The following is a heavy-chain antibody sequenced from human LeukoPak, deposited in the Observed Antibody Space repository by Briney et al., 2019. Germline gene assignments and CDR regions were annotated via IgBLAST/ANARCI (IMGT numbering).Heavy chain of an antibody. D-gene: IGHD4-17*01. CDR3: ARADYGDYPSGAFDI. CDR2: IYSGGST. J-gene: IGHJ3*02. Sequence: PGGSLRLSCAASGFTVSSNYMSWVRQAPGKGLEWVSVIYSGGSTYYADSVKGRFTISRDNSKNTLYLQMNSLRAEDTAVYYCARADYGDYPSGAFDIWGQGTMVTVSS. CDR1: GFTVSSNY. V-gene: IGHV3-66*01.